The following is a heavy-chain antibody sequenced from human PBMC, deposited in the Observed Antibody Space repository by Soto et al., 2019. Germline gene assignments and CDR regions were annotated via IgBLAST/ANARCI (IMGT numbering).Heavy chain of an antibody. CDR2: IWYDGSNK. Sequence: GGSLRLSCAASGFTFSSYGMHWVRQAPGKGLEWVAVIWYDGSNKYYADSMKGRFTISRDNSKNTLFLQMNSLRADDTAVYYCARGRWELLTSQGDWFDPWGQGTPVTVSS. J-gene: IGHJ5*02. V-gene: IGHV3-33*01. CDR1: GFTFSSYG. CDR3: ARGRWELLTSQGDWFDP. D-gene: IGHD1-26*01.